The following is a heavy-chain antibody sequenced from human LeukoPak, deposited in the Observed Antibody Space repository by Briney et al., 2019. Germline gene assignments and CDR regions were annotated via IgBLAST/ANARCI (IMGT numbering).Heavy chain of an antibody. D-gene: IGHD2-15*01. V-gene: IGHV4-61*08. Sequence: SETLSLTCTVSGGSISSGDYYWRWIRQPPGKGLEWIGYIYYSGSTNYNPSLKSRVTISVDTSKNQFSLKLSSVTAADTAVYYCARDGGTGANWFDPLGPGNPGHRLL. CDR1: GGSISSGDYY. J-gene: IGHJ5*02. CDR3: ARDGGTGANWFDP. CDR2: IYYSGST.